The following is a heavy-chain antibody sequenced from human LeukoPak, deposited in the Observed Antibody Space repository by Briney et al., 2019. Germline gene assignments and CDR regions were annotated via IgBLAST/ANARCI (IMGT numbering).Heavy chain of an antibody. Sequence: SETLSLTCTVSGGSVSSYYWTWIRQTPGKGLEWIGYIYTSGGTNYNPSLSSRVTISVDTSKNQFSLILSSMTAADTAVYYCARRHHYYYYMDVWGKGTTVTVSS. J-gene: IGHJ6*03. CDR1: GGSVSSYY. CDR2: IYTSGGT. CDR3: ARRHHYYYYMDV. V-gene: IGHV4-4*09.